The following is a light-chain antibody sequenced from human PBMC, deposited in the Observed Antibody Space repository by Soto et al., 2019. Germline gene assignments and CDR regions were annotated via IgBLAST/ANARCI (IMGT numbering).Light chain of an antibody. J-gene: IGKJ1*01. CDR1: QSISSW. Sequence: DIQMTQSPSTLSAPVGDRVTITCRASQSISSWLAWYQQKPGKAPKLLIYKASSLESGVPSRFSGSGSGTEFTLTISSLQPDDFASYYCLQDINYPWTFGQGTKVDIK. CDR2: KAS. CDR3: LQDINYPWT. V-gene: IGKV1-5*03.